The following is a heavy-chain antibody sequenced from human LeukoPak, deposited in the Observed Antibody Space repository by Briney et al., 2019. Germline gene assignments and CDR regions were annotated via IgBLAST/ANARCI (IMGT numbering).Heavy chain of an antibody. J-gene: IGHJ4*02. CDR1: GYTFTVYY. CDR2: INPHSGDT. CDR3: ARSRPGNYYGTDY. Sequence: ASVKVSCKPSGYTFTVYYLHWVRQAPGQGLEWMGWINPHSGDTIYAQEFQGRVTMTRDTSLSTAYMDLSRLTSDDTAFYFCARSRPGNYYGTDYWGQGTLVTVSS. V-gene: IGHV1-2*02. D-gene: IGHD3-3*01.